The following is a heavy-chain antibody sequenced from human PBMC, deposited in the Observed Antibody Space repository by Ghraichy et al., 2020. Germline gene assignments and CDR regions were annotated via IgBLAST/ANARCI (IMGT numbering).Heavy chain of an antibody. CDR3: ARRGRGYSLYYPGLDV. CDR1: GGSIRPHY. Sequence: SETLSLICSVSGGSIRPHYWSWIRQPPGKGLEWIGYVHYTGGSDYDPSLKSRVSISVDTSKKQFSLTLTSVTAADTAVYYCARRGRGYSLYYPGLDVWGRGTTVTVAS. D-gene: IGHD5-18*01. V-gene: IGHV4-59*08. J-gene: IGHJ6*02. CDR2: VHYTGGS.